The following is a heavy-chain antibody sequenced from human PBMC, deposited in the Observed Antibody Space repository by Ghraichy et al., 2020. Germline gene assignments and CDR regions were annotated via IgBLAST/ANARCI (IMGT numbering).Heavy chain of an antibody. CDR1: GYTFTGYY. CDR3: ARRAARPPQYDHYMDV. J-gene: IGHJ6*03. CDR2: INTHTGGI. V-gene: IGHV1-2*02. D-gene: IGHD6-6*01. Sequence: ASVKVSCKASGYTFTGYYLNWVRQAPGQGLEWMGWINTHTGGINYAQKFQGRLTMTRDTSTNTAYMELTSLTPDDTAIYFCARRAARPPQYDHYMDVWDNGITVTVSS.